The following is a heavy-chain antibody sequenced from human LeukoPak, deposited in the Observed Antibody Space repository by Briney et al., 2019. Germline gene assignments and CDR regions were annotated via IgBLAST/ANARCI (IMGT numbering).Heavy chain of an antibody. CDR3: ARGPSYYDFWSGYSLRGYAWFDP. Sequence: ASVKVSCKASGYTFTSYDINWVRQATGQGLEWMGWMNPNSGNTGYAQKFQGRVTMTRNTSISTAYMELSSLRSEDTAVYYCARGPSYYDFWSGYSLRGYAWFDPWGEGTLVTVSS. J-gene: IGHJ5*02. D-gene: IGHD3-3*01. CDR2: MNPNSGNT. V-gene: IGHV1-8*01. CDR1: GYTFTSYD.